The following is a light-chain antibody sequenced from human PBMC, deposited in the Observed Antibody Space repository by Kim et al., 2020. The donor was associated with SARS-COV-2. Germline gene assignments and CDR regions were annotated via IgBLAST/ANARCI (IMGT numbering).Light chain of an antibody. CDR1: QGISSW. CDR3: QHYRSYAWT. Sequence: ASVGDRVTITWRASQGISSWLAWYQQKPGKAPKLLIYDASSLESGVPSRFSGSGSGTEFTLTISSLQPDDFATYYCQHYRSYAWTFGQGTKVEIK. J-gene: IGKJ1*01. V-gene: IGKV1-5*01. CDR2: DAS.